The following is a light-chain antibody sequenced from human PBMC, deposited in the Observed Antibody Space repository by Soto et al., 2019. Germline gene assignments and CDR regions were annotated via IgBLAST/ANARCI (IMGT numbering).Light chain of an antibody. Sequence: AIRMTQSPSSLSASTGDRVTNTCRASQGISSYLAWYQQKPGKAPKLLIYAASTLQSGVPSRFSGSGSGTDFTLTISCLQSEDFATYYCQQYYSYPGTFGPGTKVDIK. V-gene: IGKV1-8*01. J-gene: IGKJ3*01. CDR1: QGISSY. CDR2: AAS. CDR3: QQYYSYPGT.